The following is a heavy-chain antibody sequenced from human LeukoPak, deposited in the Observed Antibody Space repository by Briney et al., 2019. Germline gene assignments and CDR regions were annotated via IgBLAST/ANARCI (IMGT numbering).Heavy chain of an antibody. CDR2: IKQDGSEK. CDR1: RFTFSSYW. Sequence: GGSLRLSCAASRFTFSSYWMSWVRQAPGKGLEWVANIKQDGSEKYYVDSVKGRFTISRDNAKNSLYLQMNSLRAEDTAVYYCARESYDFWSGYPYFDYWGQGTLVTVSS. CDR3: ARESYDFWSGYPYFDY. D-gene: IGHD3-3*01. V-gene: IGHV3-7*01. J-gene: IGHJ4*02.